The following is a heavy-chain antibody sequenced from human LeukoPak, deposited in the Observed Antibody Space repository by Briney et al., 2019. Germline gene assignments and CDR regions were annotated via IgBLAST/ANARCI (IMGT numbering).Heavy chain of an antibody. V-gene: IGHV3-74*01. Sequence: HSGGSLRLSCAASGFTFRTYWMHWVRQAPGKGLVWVSNINSDGSSTTYADSVKGRFTVSRDNAKNTLFLQMSGLRADDTAVYYCASALGGQGGHWGQGTLVTVSS. CDR1: GFTFRTYW. D-gene: IGHD3-16*01. J-gene: IGHJ4*02. CDR3: ASALGGQGGH. CDR2: INSDGSST.